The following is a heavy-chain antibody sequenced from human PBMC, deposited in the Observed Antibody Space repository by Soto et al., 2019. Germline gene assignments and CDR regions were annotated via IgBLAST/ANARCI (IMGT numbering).Heavy chain of an antibody. CDR2: ISAHNGNT. V-gene: IGHV1-18*01. J-gene: IGHJ4*02. CDR1: GYTFTSYG. D-gene: IGHD1-1*01. CDR3: ARGRYGDY. Sequence: QVHLVQSGAEVKKPGASVKVSCKGSGYTFTSYGITWVRQAPGQGLEWMGWISAHNGNTDYAQKLQGRVTVTRDTSSSTAYMELRSLRSDDTAVYYCARGRYGDYWGQGALVTVSS.